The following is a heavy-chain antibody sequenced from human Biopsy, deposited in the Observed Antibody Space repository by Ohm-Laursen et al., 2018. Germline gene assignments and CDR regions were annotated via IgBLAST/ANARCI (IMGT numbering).Heavy chain of an antibody. CDR3: AIFEGYSDDNLDYEHYGMDV. CDR1: EFSFSRYD. V-gene: IGHV1-46*01. D-gene: IGHD1-26*01. J-gene: IGHJ6*02. Sequence: ASVKVSCNASEFSFSRYDMHWVRQAPGRGLEWMGIISPSGGGTMDTQKFQDRLTMTRDTSTSTVHMELKSLKSEDTAVYYCAIFEGYSDDNLDYEHYGMDVWGQGTTVTVSS. CDR2: ISPSGGGT.